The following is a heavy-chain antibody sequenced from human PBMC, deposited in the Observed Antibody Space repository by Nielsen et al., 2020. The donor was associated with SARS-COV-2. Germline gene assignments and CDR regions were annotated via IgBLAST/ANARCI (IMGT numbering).Heavy chain of an antibody. CDR1: GFTFDDYA. V-gene: IGHV3-43*02. CDR2: ISGDDGST. J-gene: IGHJ4*02. D-gene: IGHD3-16*01. CDR3: VRGLQVPNGLAHR. Sequence: GESLKISCAASGFTFDDYAVSWVRQAPGKGLEWVSLISGDDGSTYYADSVKGRFTISRDNAKNTLYLQMNSLRAEDTAVYYCVRGLQVPNGLAHRWGQGTLVTVSS.